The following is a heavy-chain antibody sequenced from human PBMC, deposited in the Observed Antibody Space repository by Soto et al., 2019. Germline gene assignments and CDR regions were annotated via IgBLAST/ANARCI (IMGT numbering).Heavy chain of an antibody. V-gene: IGHV4-59*01. J-gene: IGHJ4*02. CDR1: GASLSGDY. D-gene: IGHD3-22*01. CDR3: ARSLSSAWAHFDF. CDR2: VYYSGSS. Sequence: SETLSLTCTVSGASLSGDYWSWIRQPPGKGLEWIGYVYYSGSSNYNPSFKSRLTMSVDTSKNQFSLRLASVTAADTAVYYCARSLSSAWAHFDFWGQGTLVTVS.